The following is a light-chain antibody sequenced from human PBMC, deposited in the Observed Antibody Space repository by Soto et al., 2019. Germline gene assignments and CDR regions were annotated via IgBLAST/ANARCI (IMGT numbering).Light chain of an antibody. J-gene: IGKJ5*01. Sequence: EVVLTQSPVTLSLSPGERATLSCRASQSFRGLLAWYHQKPGQAPRLLIYDAYNRATRIPPRFSGSGSGTDFTLTISSREPEDSAVYYCQQRHMWPLTFGQGTRLEIK. CDR2: DAY. V-gene: IGKV3-11*01. CDR3: QQRHMWPLT. CDR1: QSFRGL.